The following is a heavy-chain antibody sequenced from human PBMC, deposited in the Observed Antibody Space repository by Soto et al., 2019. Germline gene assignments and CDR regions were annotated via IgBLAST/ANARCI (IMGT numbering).Heavy chain of an antibody. Sequence: EVQLVESGGGLVQPGGSLRLSCAASGFTFSSYWMSWVRQAPGKGLEWVANIKQDGSEKYYVDSVKGRFTISRDNAKNSLYLQMNSLRAEDTAVYYCARDYLVWFGVLLYSHYYYMDVWGKGTTVAVSS. D-gene: IGHD3-10*01. CDR2: IKQDGSEK. J-gene: IGHJ6*03. V-gene: IGHV3-7*01. CDR3: ARDYLVWFGVLLYSHYYYMDV. CDR1: GFTFSSYW.